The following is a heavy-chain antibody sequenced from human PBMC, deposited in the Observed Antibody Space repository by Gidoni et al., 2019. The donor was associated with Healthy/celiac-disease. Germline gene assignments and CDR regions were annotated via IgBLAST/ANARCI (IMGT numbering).Heavy chain of an antibody. CDR1: GFTFGGYA. V-gene: IGHV3-49*04. Sequence: EVQLVESGGGVVQPGRSRRLSCTASGFTFGGYAMSWVRQAPGKGLEWVGFIRSKAYGGTTEYAASVKGSFTISRDDSKSIAYLQMNSLKTDDTAVYYCTASEITMVRGVSFDYWGQGTLVTVSS. CDR2: IRSKAYGGTT. J-gene: IGHJ4*02. D-gene: IGHD3-10*01. CDR3: TASEITMVRGVSFDY.